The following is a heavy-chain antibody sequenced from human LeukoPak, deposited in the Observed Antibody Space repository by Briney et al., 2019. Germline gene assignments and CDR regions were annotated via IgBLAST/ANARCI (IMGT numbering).Heavy chain of an antibody. CDR3: ARGQGTYDSSGYIDY. J-gene: IGHJ4*02. Sequence: PSETLSLTCAVYGGSFSGYYWSWIRHPPGKGLEWIGEINHSGSTNYNPFLKSRVTISVDTSKNQFSLKLTSVTAADTAVYYCARGQGTYDSSGYIDYWGQGTLVTVSS. CDR1: GGSFSGYY. D-gene: IGHD3-22*01. V-gene: IGHV4-34*01. CDR2: INHSGST.